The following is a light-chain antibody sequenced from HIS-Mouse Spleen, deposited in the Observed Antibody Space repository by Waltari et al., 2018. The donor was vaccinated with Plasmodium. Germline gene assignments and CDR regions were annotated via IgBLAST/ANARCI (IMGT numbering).Light chain of an antibody. CDR1: SSDVGGFNF. V-gene: IGLV2-11*01. CDR3: CSYAGSYTWV. J-gene: IGLJ2*01. CDR2: DVS. Sequence: QSALTQPRPVSGSPGPSVTISCTGTSSDVGGFNFVPWYQQHPGKAPTLMIYDVSKRPSGVPDRFSGSKSGNTASLTISGLQAEDEADYYCCSYAGSYTWVFGGGTKLTVL.